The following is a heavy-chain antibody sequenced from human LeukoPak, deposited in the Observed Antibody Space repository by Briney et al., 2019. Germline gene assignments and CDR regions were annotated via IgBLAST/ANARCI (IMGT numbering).Heavy chain of an antibody. CDR3: ARALRAFCDY. D-gene: IGHD3-10*01. CDR2: IYHSGST. CDR1: GYSISSGYY. J-gene: IGHJ4*02. V-gene: IGHV4-38-2*02. Sequence: SETLSLTCTVSGYSISSGYYWGWIRQPPGKGLEWIGSIYHSGSTYYNPSLKSRVTISVDTSKNQFSLKLSSVTAADTAVYYCARALRAFCDYRGQGTLVTVSS.